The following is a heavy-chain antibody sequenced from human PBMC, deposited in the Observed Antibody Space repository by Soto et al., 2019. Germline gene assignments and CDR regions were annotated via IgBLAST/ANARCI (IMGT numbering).Heavy chain of an antibody. Sequence: PLETLSLTCAVYGGSFSGYYWSWIRQPPGKGLEWTGEINHSGSTNYNPSIKSRVTISVDTSKNQFSLKLSSVTAADTAVYYCARGRVSRGYCSGGSCYSTPFDYWGQGTLVTVSS. CDR2: INHSGST. J-gene: IGHJ4*02. D-gene: IGHD2-15*01. CDR1: GGSFSGYY. V-gene: IGHV4-34*01. CDR3: ARGRVSRGYCSGGSCYSTPFDY.